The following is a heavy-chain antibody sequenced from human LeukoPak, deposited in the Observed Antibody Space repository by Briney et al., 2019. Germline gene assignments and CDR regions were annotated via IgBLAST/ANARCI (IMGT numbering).Heavy chain of an antibody. CDR2: IYPGDSDT. CDR1: GYSFTNYW. CDR3: ARRVYGDYGDYFDY. J-gene: IGHJ4*02. D-gene: IGHD4-17*01. V-gene: IGHV5-51*01. Sequence: GESLKISCKGSGYSFTNYWIGWARQMPGKGLEWMGIIYPGDSDTTYSPSFQGQVTISADKSITTAYLQWSSLKASDTAMYYCARRVYGDYGDYFDYWGQGTLVTVSS.